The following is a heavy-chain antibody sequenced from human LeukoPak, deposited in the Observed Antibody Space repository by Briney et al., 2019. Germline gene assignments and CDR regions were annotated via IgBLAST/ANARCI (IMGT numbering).Heavy chain of an antibody. J-gene: IGHJ4*02. D-gene: IGHD2/OR15-2a*01. CDR3: ARAFLYYFDY. CDR1: GGSISSGGYY. CDR2: IYYSGST. V-gene: IGHV4-31*03. Sequence: ASETLSLTCTVSGGSISSGGYYWSWIRQHPGKGLEWIGYIYYSGSTYYNPSLKSRVTISVDTSKNQFSLKLGSVTAADTAVYYCARAFLYYFDYWGQGTLVTVSS.